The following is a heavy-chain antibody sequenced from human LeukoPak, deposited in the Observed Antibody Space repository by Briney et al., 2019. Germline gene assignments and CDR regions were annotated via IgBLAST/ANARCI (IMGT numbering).Heavy chain of an antibody. Sequence: GGSLRLSCAASGFTFSSYAIHWVRQGPGKGLEWVSSISSSGTSTYYADSVKGRFTISRDNAKNSLYLQMNSLRAEDTALYYCARIGSSGVDYWGQGTLVTVSS. J-gene: IGHJ4*02. CDR3: ARIGSSGVDY. D-gene: IGHD6-19*01. CDR2: ISSSGTST. V-gene: IGHV3-21*01. CDR1: GFTFSSYA.